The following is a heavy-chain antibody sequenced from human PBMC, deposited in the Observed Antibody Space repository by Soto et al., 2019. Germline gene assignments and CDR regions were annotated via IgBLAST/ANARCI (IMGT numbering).Heavy chain of an antibody. V-gene: IGHV3-15*07. CDR2: IKSKTEGGTT. D-gene: IGHD3-3*01. J-gene: IGHJ6*02. Sequence: GGSLRLSCAASGFNFSKAWMNWVRQAPGKGLEWVGHIKSKTEGGTTDYAAPVKGRFTISRDDSRNTLSLQMNSLKTEDTAVYYCTTVWRSYYYGMDVWGQGTTVTVSS. CDR3: TTVWRSYYYGMDV. CDR1: GFNFSKAW.